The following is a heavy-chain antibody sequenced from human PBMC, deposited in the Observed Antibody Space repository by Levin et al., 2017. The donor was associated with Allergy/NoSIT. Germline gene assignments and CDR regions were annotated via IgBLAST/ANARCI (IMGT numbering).Heavy chain of an antibody. CDR2: ISAYNGNT. Sequence: ASVKVSCKASGYTFTNYGISWVRQAPGQGLEWMGWISAYNGNTNSAQKLQGRVTLTTDTSTSTAYLELRSLRSDDTAVFYCARFAHTSGFDYGLDVWGQGTTVTVS. CDR3: ARFAHTSGFDYGLDV. J-gene: IGHJ6*02. D-gene: IGHD5-18*01. CDR1: GYTFTNYG. V-gene: IGHV1-18*04.